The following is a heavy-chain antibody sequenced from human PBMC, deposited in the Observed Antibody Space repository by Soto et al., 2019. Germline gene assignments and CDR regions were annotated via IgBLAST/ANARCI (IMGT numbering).Heavy chain of an antibody. CDR2: ISGSGDGI. V-gene: IGHV3-23*01. Sequence: EVHLLESGGGLVQPGGSQRLSCAASGFTFGNNYGLSWVRQARGKGLEWVSSISGSGDGISYADSVKGRFTISIDNSKTTLYLQMNSLRAEDTAIYFCAKKYRGNYPFDNWGQGTLVTVSS. J-gene: IGHJ4*02. CDR1: GFTFGNNYG. D-gene: IGHD1-26*01. CDR3: AKKYRGNYPFDN.